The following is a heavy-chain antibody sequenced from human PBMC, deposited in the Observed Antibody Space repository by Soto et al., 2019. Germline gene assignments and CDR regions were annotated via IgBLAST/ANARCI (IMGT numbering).Heavy chain of an antibody. Sequence: QVQLVQSGAEVKKPGASVKVSCKASGYTFTSYGISWVRQAPGQGLEWMGWISAYNGNTNYAQKLQGRVTMTTDTATSKDYMELRSLRSDDTAVYYCARDRGAYGMDVWGQGTTVTVSS. CDR1: GYTFTSYG. J-gene: IGHJ6*02. CDR2: ISAYNGNT. CDR3: ARDRGAYGMDV. V-gene: IGHV1-18*01.